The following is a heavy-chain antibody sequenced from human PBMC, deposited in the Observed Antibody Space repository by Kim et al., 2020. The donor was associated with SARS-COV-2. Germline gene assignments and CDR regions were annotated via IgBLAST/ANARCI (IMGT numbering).Heavy chain of an antibody. Sequence: SETLSLTCAVSSEPFIGYFWTWIRRPPGKGLEWIGEVTNTGITYYNASLNSRVSISIDTSKKQLSLKLTSVTAADTAVYYCARGFSDAWEVGYAWGQGTLVTVSS. CDR1: SEPFIGYF. D-gene: IGHD1-1*01. CDR3: ARGFSDAWEVGYA. V-gene: IGHV4-34*01. J-gene: IGHJ5*02. CDR2: VTNTGIT.